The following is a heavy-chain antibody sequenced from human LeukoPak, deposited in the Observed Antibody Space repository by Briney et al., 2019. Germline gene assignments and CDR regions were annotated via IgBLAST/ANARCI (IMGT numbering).Heavy chain of an antibody. D-gene: IGHD1-26*01. Sequence: GESLKISCKGSGYSFTSYWIGWVRQMPGKGLEWMGIIYPGDSDTRYSPSFQGQVTISADKSISTAYLQWSSLKASDTAMYYCARLPYLVGATSWEYFQHWGQGTLVTVSS. CDR1: GYSFTSYW. CDR3: ARLPYLVGATSWEYFQH. V-gene: IGHV5-51*01. CDR2: IYPGDSDT. J-gene: IGHJ1*01.